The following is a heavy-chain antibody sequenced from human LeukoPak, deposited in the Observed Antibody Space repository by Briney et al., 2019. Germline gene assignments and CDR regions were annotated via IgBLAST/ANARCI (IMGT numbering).Heavy chain of an antibody. Sequence: PGGSLRLSCTVSGFTVSSNSMSWVRQAPGKGLEWVSFIDSGGSTHYSDSVKGRFTISRDNSKNTLYLQMNSLRAEDTAVYYCARRAGDYSHPYDYWGQGTLVTVS. J-gene: IGHJ4*02. D-gene: IGHD3-22*01. CDR2: IDSGGST. CDR1: GFTVSSNS. CDR3: ARRAGDYSHPYDY. V-gene: IGHV3-53*01.